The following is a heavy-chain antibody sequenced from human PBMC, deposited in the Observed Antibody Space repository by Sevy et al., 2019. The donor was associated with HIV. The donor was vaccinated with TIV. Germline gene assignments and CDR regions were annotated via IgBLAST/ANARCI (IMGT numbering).Heavy chain of an antibody. CDR2: LNGSGGRT. CDR1: GFTFSSFA. V-gene: IGHV3-23*01. D-gene: IGHD1-26*01. CDR3: AKDTDSGSYLNDAFDI. Sequence: GGSLRLSCAASGFTFSSFAMSWVRQTPGKGLEWVSGLNGSGGRTYYPDSVKGRFTISRDNSKNTLYLQMNSLRAEDTVVYYCAKDTDSGSYLNDAFDIWGQGTMVTVSS. J-gene: IGHJ3*02.